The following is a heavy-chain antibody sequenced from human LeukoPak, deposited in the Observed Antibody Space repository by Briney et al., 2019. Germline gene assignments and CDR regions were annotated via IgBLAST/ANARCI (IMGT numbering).Heavy chain of an antibody. CDR1: GFTFSSYA. CDR2: ISGSGGST. J-gene: IGHJ6*02. CDR3: AKDTYSSGWYASSYYGMEV. Sequence: GGSLRLSCAASGFTFSSYAMSWVRQAPGKGLEWVSAISGSGGSTYYADSVKGRFTISRDNSKNTLYLQMSSLRAEDTAVYYCAKDTYSSGWYASSYYGMEVWGQGTTVTVSS. V-gene: IGHV3-23*01. D-gene: IGHD6-19*01.